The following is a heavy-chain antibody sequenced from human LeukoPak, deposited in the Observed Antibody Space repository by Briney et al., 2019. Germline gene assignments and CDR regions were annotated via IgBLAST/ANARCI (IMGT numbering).Heavy chain of an antibody. J-gene: IGHJ4*02. V-gene: IGHV1-69*13. CDR2: IILIYGTV. D-gene: IGHD6-13*01. CDR3: ASDLSEYGSSWYPTVGY. CDR1: VGTFSTYA. Sequence: GASVKVSCKAFVGTFSTYAIIWVRQAPGQALEWVGGIILIYGTVNYAQKFQGRVTITADESTSTAYMQLSSLRSEDTAVYYCASDLSEYGSSWYPTVGYWGQGTLVTVSS.